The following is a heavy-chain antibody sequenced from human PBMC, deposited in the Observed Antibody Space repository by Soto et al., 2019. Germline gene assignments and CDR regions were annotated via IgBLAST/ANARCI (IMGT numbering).Heavy chain of an antibody. CDR3: ARSRYTSGWWTPPFDY. J-gene: IGHJ4*02. CDR1: GAPVSGST. V-gene: IGHV4-59*02. Sequence: QVQLQESGPGLVKPSESLSLTCAVSGAPVSGSTGSGIRRPQGKGLEGIGYNHYSGRTNYNPSLKSRVTISVDTSKNQFSLKLTSVTAADTAVYYCARSRYTSGWWTPPFDYWGQGTLVTVSS. D-gene: IGHD6-19*01. CDR2: NHYSGRT.